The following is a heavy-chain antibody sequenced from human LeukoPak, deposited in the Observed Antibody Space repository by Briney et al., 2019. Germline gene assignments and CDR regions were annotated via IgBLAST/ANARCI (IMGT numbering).Heavy chain of an antibody. J-gene: IGHJ4*02. CDR1: AFTFSDYS. V-gene: IGHV3-48*01. Sequence: GGSLRLSCAASAFTFSDYSMNWVRQAPGKGLEWMSYMSGRSSTIYYADSVRGRFTISRDNAKNSMYLQMNSLRAEDTAVYYCARDRLTSGSYFLDYWGEGTLVTVSS. D-gene: IGHD1-26*01. CDR3: ARDRLTSGSYFLDY. CDR2: MSGRSSTI.